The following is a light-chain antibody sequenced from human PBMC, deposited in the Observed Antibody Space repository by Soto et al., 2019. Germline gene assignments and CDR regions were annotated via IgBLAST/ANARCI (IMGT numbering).Light chain of an antibody. CDR2: EGI. J-gene: IGLJ2*01. CDR1: SSDVGSYNL. Sequence: QSVLTQPASVSGSPGQSITISCTGTSSDVGSYNLVSWYQQHPGKAPKLMIFEGIKRPSGVSNRFSGSKSGSTASLTISGLQAEDEADYYCCSYAGSSTDVVFGGGTKLTVL. CDR3: CSYAGSSTDVV. V-gene: IGLV2-23*01.